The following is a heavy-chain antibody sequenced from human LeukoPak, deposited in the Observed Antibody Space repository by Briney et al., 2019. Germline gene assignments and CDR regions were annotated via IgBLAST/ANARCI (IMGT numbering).Heavy chain of an antibody. CDR2: ISSSSSSL. CDR3: AKDRVTAAGYYFDY. CDR1: GFTFSIYT. D-gene: IGHD6-13*01. Sequence: GGSLRLSCAASGFTFSIYTMNWVRQAPGKGLEWVSSISSSSSSLYYADSVKGRFTISRDNAKNSLFLQMNSLRAEDTAVYYCAKDRVTAAGYYFDYWGQGTLVTVSS. V-gene: IGHV3-21*01. J-gene: IGHJ4*02.